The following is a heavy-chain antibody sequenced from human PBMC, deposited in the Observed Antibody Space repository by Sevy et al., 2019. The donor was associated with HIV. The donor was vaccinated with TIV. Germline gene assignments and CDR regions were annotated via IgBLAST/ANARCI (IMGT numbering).Heavy chain of an antibody. V-gene: IGHV4-59*08. Sequence: SETLSLTCTVSGGSITSLYWNWIRQPPAKGLEWTANIYYNGHINYNPPLKSRVTLSLDTSKNQFSLRLSSVTAADTAMYYCAGENAWGRGYSWGQGTLVTVSS. CDR2: IYYNGHI. CDR3: AGENAWGRGYS. J-gene: IGHJ4*02. CDR1: GGSITSLY. D-gene: IGHD1-26*01.